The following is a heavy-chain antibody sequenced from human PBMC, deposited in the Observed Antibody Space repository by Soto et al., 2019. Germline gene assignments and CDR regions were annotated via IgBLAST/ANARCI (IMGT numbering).Heavy chain of an antibody. Sequence: EVQLVESGGDLVQPGGSLRLSCAASGFAVSSNYMTWVRQAPGKGLEWVSVIHSGGDTHYADSVRGRFTISRDNSKNTLYLQMNSLRAEDTAVYDCARSRTGTTYGGMAVWGQGTTVTVSS. D-gene: IGHD1-7*01. CDR2: IHSGGDT. CDR1: GFAVSSNY. CDR3: ARSRTGTTYGGMAV. V-gene: IGHV3-66*01. J-gene: IGHJ6*02.